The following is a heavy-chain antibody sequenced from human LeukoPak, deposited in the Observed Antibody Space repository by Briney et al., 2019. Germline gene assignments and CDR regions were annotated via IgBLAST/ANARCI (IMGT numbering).Heavy chain of an antibody. Sequence: PSETLSLTCAVYGGSFSGYYWSWIRQPPGKGLEWIGEINHSGCTNYNPSLKSRVTISVDTSKNQFSLKLSSVTAADTAVYYCARERGYSGYVYYYYGMDVWGQGTTVTVSS. CDR3: ARERGYSGYVYYYYGMDV. D-gene: IGHD5-12*01. CDR2: INHSGCT. CDR1: GGSFSGYY. V-gene: IGHV4-34*01. J-gene: IGHJ6*02.